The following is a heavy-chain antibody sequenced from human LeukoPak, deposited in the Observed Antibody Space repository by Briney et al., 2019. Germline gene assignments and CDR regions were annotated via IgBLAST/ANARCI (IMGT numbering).Heavy chain of an antibody. Sequence: SETLSLTCAVYGGSFSGYYWSRIRQPPGKGLEWIGEINHSGSTNYNPSLKSRVTISVDTSKNQFSLKLSSVTAADTAVYYCARGPVRITMIVVVRGSYGMDVWGQGTTVTVSS. CDR3: ARGPVRITMIVVVRGSYGMDV. CDR1: GGSFSGYY. D-gene: IGHD3-22*01. CDR2: INHSGST. J-gene: IGHJ6*02. V-gene: IGHV4-34*01.